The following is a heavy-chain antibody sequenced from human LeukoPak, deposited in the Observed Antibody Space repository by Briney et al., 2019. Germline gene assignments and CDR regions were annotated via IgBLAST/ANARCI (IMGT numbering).Heavy chain of an antibody. CDR3: ARDPIEYSSFNYYMDV. D-gene: IGHD6-6*01. CDR2: ISSSSSYI. J-gene: IGHJ6*03. CDR1: GFTFSSYT. Sequence: PGGSLRLSCAASGFTFSSYTMNWVRQAPGKGLEWVSSISSSSSYIYYADSVKGRFTISRDNAKNSLYLQMNSLRAEDTAVYYCARDPIEYSSFNYYMDVWGKGTTVTVSS. V-gene: IGHV3-21*01.